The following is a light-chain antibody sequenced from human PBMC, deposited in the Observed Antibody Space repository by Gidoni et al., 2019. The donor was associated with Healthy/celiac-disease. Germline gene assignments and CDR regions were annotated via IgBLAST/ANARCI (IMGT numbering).Light chain of an antibody. J-gene: IGKJ1*01. V-gene: IGKV1-39*01. CDR1: QSISIY. CDR3: QQSYSTPPT. Sequence: DIQMTQSPSSLSASVGDRVTITCRASQSISIYLNWYQQKPGEAPKLLIYAASSLQSGVPSRFSGSGSGTYFTLTISSLQPEDFATYYCQQSYSTPPTFGQGTKVEIK. CDR2: AAS.